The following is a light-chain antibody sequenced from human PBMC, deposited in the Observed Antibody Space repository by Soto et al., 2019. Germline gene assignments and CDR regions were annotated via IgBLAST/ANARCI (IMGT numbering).Light chain of an antibody. V-gene: IGKV1-9*01. CDR2: FAS. CDR3: QQLFMYPPT. Sequence: IQLTQSPSSLSASMGDRVTITCRASQGIINYLAWYQQKPGKAPKLLIYFASTLQGGVPSRFSGSGSGTDFTLTVSSLQPEDLATYYCQQLFMYPPTFGPGTKVDI. J-gene: IGKJ3*01. CDR1: QGIINY.